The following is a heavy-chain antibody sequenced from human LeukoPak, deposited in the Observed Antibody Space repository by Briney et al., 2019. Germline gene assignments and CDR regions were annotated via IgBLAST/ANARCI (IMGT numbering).Heavy chain of an antibody. CDR1: GYTFTSYA. J-gene: IGHJ3*02. Sequence: GASVKVSCKASGYTFTSYAMHWVRQAPGQRLEWMGWINAGNGNTKYSQEFQGRVTITRGTSAITAYMELSSLRSEDTAVYYCARDPTQRESAFDIWGQGTMVTVSS. CDR2: INAGNGNT. V-gene: IGHV1-3*01. CDR3: ARDPTQRESAFDI.